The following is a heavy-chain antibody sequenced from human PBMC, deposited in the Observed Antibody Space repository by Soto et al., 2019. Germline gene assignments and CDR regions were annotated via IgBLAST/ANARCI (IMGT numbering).Heavy chain of an antibody. V-gene: IGHV1-46*01. CDR1: GYTITSYY. D-gene: IGHD2-15*01. CDR2: MNPSSSAT. J-gene: IGHJ6*02. Sequence: QVYLVQSGAEVRKPGASVRLSCKASGYTITSYYMHWVRQAPGPGLEWMGIMNPSSSATRYSQKFQGRVTMTRDVSTSTVYMEMSGLRSEDTAVYSWARGYCSSGNCYRRYYYDMDVWGQGTTVTVSS. CDR3: ARGYCSSGNCYRRYYYDMDV.